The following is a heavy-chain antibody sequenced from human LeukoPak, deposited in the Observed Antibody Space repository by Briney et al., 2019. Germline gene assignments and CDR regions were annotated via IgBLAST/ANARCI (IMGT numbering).Heavy chain of an antibody. Sequence: SETLSLTCSVSGGSISTYFWSWIRQPPGKGLEWIGYISYTGNTIYNPSLESRATISVDTSKNQFSLRLTSVTAADTAIYYCARGTWAVTTPGNWFDTWGQGALVTVSS. J-gene: IGHJ5*02. CDR1: GGSISTYF. CDR3: ARGTWAVTTPGNWFDT. D-gene: IGHD4-17*01. V-gene: IGHV4-59*01. CDR2: ISYTGNT.